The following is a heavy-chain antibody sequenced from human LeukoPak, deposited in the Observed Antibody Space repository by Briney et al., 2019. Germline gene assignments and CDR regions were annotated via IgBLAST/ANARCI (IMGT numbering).Heavy chain of an antibody. CDR3: ARLSGYYYYYGMDV. D-gene: IGHD1-26*01. CDR2: IYYSGST. CDR1: GGSISSYY. J-gene: IGHJ6*02. V-gene: IGHV4-59*08. Sequence: SETLSLTCTVSGGSISSYYWSWIRQPPGKGLEWIGYIYYSGSTNYNPSLKSRVTISVDTSKNQFSLKLSSVTAADTAVYYCARLSGYYYYYGMDVWGQGATVTVSS.